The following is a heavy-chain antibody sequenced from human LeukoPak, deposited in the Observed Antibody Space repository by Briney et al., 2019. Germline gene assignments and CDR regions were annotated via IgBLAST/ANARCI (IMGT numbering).Heavy chain of an antibody. D-gene: IGHD6-19*01. J-gene: IGHJ3*02. CDR2: INHSRST. CDR1: GGSFSGYY. CDR3: ARDMTGSGWNDAFDI. V-gene: IGHV4-34*01. Sequence: SETLSLTCAVYGGSFSGYYWSWIRHPPGKGQEWIGEINHSRSTNYHPALMSRVTISLDTSKNQLSLSLSSVTAADTAVYYCARDMTGSGWNDAFDIWGQGTMVTVSS.